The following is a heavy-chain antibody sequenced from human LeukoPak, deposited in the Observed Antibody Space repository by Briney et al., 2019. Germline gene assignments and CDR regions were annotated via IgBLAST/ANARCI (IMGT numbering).Heavy chain of an antibody. Sequence: SETLSLTCTVSGGSINGGGYYWSWIRQHPGKGLEWIGYIHYSGNTYYNTSLLSRVTISIDTSKNEFSLRLRAVTAADTAVYYCARGFGAGNYYYGWFDPWGQGTLVSVSS. D-gene: IGHD3-10*01. CDR1: GGSINGGGYY. J-gene: IGHJ5*02. CDR3: ARGFGAGNYYYGWFDP. CDR2: IHYSGNT. V-gene: IGHV4-31*03.